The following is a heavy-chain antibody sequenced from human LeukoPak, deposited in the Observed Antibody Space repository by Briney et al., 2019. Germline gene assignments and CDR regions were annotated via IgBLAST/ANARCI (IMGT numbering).Heavy chain of an antibody. J-gene: IGHJ4*02. CDR1: GFSFNNYG. D-gene: IGHD2-2*01. CDR3: AREYHSNAFDY. CDR2: ISSSSSTI. V-gene: IGHV3-48*01. Sequence: PGGSLRLSCAASGFSFNNYGIHWVRQAPGKGLEWVSYISSSSSTIYYADSVKGRFTISRDNAKNSLYLQMNSLRAEDTAVYYCAREYHSNAFDYWGQGTLVTVSS.